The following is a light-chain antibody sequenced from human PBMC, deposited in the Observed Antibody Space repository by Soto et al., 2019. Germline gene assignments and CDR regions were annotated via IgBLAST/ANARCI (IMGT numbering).Light chain of an antibody. CDR2: AAS. Sequence: AIRMTQSPSSLSASTGDRVTITCRASQGISSYLAWYQQKPGKAPKLLIYAASTLPSRVPSRFNGSVSGTDFHLSISCLQTEDLAEYHRHMYYSNLPPFVQGTKVEIK. J-gene: IGKJ1*01. CDR3: HMYYSNLPP. CDR1: QGISSY. V-gene: IGKV1-8*01.